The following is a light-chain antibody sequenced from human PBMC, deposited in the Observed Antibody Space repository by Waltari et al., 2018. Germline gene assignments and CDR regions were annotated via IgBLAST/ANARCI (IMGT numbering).Light chain of an antibody. CDR2: SND. CDR1: NSNIGSNT. J-gene: IGLJ2*01. CDR3: ATWDDRLTGVL. V-gene: IGLV1-44*01. Sequence: QSVVSQPPSASGTPGQRVTISCSGSNSNIGSNTVNWYQHLPGTAPRLLIYSNDQRPLGVPDRFSGSKSGTSASLAISGLQSEDEADYYCATWDDRLTGVLFGGGTELTVL.